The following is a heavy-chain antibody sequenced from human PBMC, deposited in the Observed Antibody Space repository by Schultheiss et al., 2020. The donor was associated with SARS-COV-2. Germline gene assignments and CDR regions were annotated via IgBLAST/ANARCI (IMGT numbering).Heavy chain of an antibody. CDR3: TTEGSYAPGAFDY. V-gene: IGHV3-74*01. CDR1: GFTFSSYW. D-gene: IGHD1-26*01. J-gene: IGHJ4*02. CDR2: INSDGSST. Sequence: GGSLRLSCAASGFTFSSYWMHWVRQAPGKGLVWVSRINSDGSSTSYADSVKGRFTISRDNAKDSLYLQMNSLKTEDTAVYYCTTEGSYAPGAFDYWGQGTLVTVSS.